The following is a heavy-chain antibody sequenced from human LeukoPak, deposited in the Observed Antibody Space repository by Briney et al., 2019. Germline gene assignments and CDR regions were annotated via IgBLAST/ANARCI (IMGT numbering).Heavy chain of an antibody. CDR2: IYYSGST. D-gene: IGHD3-9*01. CDR3: ASRRYDILTGLWNDY. Sequence: KSSETLSLTCTVSGGSISSYYWSWIRQPPGKGLEWIGYIYYSGSTNYNPSLKSRVTISVDTSKNQFSLKLSSVTAADTAVYYCASRRYDILTGLWNDYWGQGTLVTVSS. V-gene: IGHV4-59*08. J-gene: IGHJ4*02. CDR1: GGSISSYY.